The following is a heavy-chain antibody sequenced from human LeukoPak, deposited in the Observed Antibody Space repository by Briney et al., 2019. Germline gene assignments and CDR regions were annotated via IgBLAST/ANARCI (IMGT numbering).Heavy chain of an antibody. CDR2: IYHSGST. V-gene: IGHV4-30-2*01. CDR3: ARAVGRHFDY. J-gene: IGHJ4*02. CDR1: GGSISSGGYS. D-gene: IGHD2-15*01. Sequence: SETLSLTCAVSGGSISSGGYSWSWIRQPPGKGLEWIGYIYHSGSTYYSPSLKSRVTISVDRSKNQFSLKLSSVTAADTAVYYCARAVGRHFDYWGQGTLVTVSS.